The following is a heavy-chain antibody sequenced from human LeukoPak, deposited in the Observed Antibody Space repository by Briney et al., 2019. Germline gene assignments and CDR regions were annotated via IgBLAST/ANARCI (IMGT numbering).Heavy chain of an antibody. CDR3: ARHYYDSSGPSH. J-gene: IGHJ4*02. Sequence: PSETLSLTCAVSGGSISSSNWWSWVRQPPGKGLEWIGEIYHSGSTNYNPSLKSRVTISVDTSKNQFSLKLSSVTAADTVVYYCARHYYDSSGPSHWGQGTLVTVSS. V-gene: IGHV4-4*02. CDR1: GGSISSSNW. D-gene: IGHD3-22*01. CDR2: IYHSGST.